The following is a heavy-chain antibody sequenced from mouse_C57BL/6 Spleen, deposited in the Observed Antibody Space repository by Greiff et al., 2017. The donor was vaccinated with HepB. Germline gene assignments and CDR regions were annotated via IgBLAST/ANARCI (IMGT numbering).Heavy chain of an antibody. CDR1: GYAFSSYW. Sequence: VQVVESGAELVKPGASVKISCKASGYAFSSYWMNWVKQRPGKGLEWIGQIYPGDGDTNYNGKFKGKATLTADKSSSTAYMQLSSLTSEDSAVYFCARGPDYYGSSYPLFAYWGQGTLVTVSA. D-gene: IGHD1-1*01. V-gene: IGHV1-80*01. CDR3: ARGPDYYGSSYPLFAY. J-gene: IGHJ3*01. CDR2: IYPGDGDT.